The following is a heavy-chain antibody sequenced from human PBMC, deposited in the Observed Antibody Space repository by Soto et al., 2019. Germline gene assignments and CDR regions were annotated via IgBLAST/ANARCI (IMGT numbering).Heavy chain of an antibody. D-gene: IGHD3-3*02. V-gene: IGHV3-21*01. CDR3: VKDEGIEAMDV. J-gene: IGHJ6*02. Sequence: GGSLRLSCVTSGFPFSRNTMNWVRQAPGKGLEWVASITSSGSYVYYADSVKGRFSASRDNAKNSLSLQMDSLRPDDTAIYFCVKDEGIEAMDVWGQGTTVTVS. CDR1: GFPFSRNT. CDR2: ITSSGSYV.